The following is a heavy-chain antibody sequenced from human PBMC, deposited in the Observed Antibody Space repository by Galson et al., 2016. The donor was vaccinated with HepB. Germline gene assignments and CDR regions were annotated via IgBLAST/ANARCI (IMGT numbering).Heavy chain of an antibody. CDR1: GFTFSNYW. CDR3: AKRRVAVAATFLHDFDS. J-gene: IGHJ4*02. CDR2: IRNDGSER. Sequence: SLRLSCAGYGFTFSNYWLCWVRQPPGKGLQWVAKIRNDGSERFYAKSVKGRFTISRDNSNNSLFLEMNSLRVDDTAVYFCAKRRVAVAATFLHDFDSWGQGTQVIVAS. V-gene: IGHV3-7*01. D-gene: IGHD2-15*01.